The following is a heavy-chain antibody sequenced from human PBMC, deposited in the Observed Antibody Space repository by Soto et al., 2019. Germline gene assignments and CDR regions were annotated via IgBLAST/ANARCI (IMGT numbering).Heavy chain of an antibody. CDR1: GGSISSGGYY. Sequence: SETLSLTCTVSGGSISSGGYYWSWIRQHPGKGLEWIGYINYSGSTYYNPSLKSRVTISVDTSKNQFSLKLSSVTAADPAVYYCASLASGRAPWFDPWGQGTLVTVSS. CDR2: INYSGST. CDR3: ASLASGRAPWFDP. V-gene: IGHV4-31*03. D-gene: IGHD2-15*01. J-gene: IGHJ5*02.